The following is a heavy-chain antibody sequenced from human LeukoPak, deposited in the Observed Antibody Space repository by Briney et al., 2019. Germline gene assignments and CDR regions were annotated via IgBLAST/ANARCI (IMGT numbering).Heavy chain of an antibody. CDR3: ARDYGDAFDI. Sequence: GESLKIFCKGSGYEFTNFWIGWVRQMPGKGLEWMGIIYPGDSDTTYSPSFQGQVTISVDKSISTAYLQWTSLKASDTATYYCARDYGDAFDIWGQGTMVTVSS. CDR1: GYEFTNFW. J-gene: IGHJ3*02. D-gene: IGHD4-17*01. V-gene: IGHV5-51*01. CDR2: IYPGDSDT.